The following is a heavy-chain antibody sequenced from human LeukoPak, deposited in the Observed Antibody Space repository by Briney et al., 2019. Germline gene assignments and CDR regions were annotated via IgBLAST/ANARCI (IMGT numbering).Heavy chain of an antibody. CDR1: GMTFSNHW. J-gene: IGHJ4*02. Sequence: GGSLRLSCAASGMTFSNHWMRWVRQAPGKGLVWVSLINTDGRTTIYAEPVKGRFTISRDNGKSTLYLQMNSLKADDTAIYYCTTGPSYGYEWWGQATVVTVPS. CDR3: TTGPSYGYEW. V-gene: IGHV3-74*01. CDR2: INTDGRTT. D-gene: IGHD3-16*01.